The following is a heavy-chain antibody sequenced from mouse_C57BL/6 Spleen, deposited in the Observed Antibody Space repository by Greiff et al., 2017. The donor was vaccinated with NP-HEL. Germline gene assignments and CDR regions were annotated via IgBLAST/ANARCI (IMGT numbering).Heavy chain of an antibody. J-gene: IGHJ4*01. D-gene: IGHD2-1*01. V-gene: IGHV5-16*01. CDR3: ARDLGGNYPYYAMDY. CDR1: GFTFSDYY. Sequence: EVQLVESEGGLVQPGSSMKLSCTASGFTFSDYYMAWVRQVPEKGLEWVANINYDGSSTYYLDSLKSRFIISRDNAKNILYLQMSSLKSEDTATYYCARDLGGNYPYYAMDYWGQGTSVTVSS. CDR2: INYDGSST.